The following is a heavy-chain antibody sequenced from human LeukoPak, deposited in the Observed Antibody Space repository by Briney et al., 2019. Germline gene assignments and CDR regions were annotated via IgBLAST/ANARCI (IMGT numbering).Heavy chain of an antibody. D-gene: IGHD1-26*01. CDR1: GFTFDDYA. J-gene: IGHJ4*02. CDR3: ARGSYVGAPGY. Sequence: GRSLRLSCAASGFTFDDYAMHWVRQAPGKGLEWVSGISWNSGSIGYADSVKGRFTISRDNAKNSLYLQMNSLRAEDTAVYYCARGSYVGAPGYWGQGTLVTVSS. CDR2: ISWNSGSI. V-gene: IGHV3-9*01.